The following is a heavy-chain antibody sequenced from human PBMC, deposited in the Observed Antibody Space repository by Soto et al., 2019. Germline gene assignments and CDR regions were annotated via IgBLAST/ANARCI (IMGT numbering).Heavy chain of an antibody. D-gene: IGHD2-21*02. V-gene: IGHV3-48*04. Sequence: PGGSLRLSCAASGFTFSSYSMNWVRQAPGKGLEWGSYISSSSSTIYYADSVKGRFTISRDNAKNTLYLQMNSLRAEDTAVYYCARDGAYCGGDCYSLWYFDLWGRGTLVTVSS. CDR3: ARDGAYCGGDCYSLWYFDL. J-gene: IGHJ2*01. CDR1: GFTFSSYS. CDR2: ISSSSSTI.